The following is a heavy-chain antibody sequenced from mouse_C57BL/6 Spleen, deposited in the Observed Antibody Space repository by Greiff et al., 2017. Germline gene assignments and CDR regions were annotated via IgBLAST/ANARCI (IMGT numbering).Heavy chain of an antibody. Sequence: QVHVKQPGAELVKPGASVKLSCKASGYTFTSYWMQWVKQRPGQGLEWIGEIDPSDSYTNYNQKFKGKATLTVDTSSSTAYMQLSSLTSEDSAVYYCARGPPGPIFDDWGQGTTLTVSS. CDR2: IDPSDSYT. J-gene: IGHJ2*01. V-gene: IGHV1-50*01. CDR3: ARGPPGPIFDD. CDR1: GYTFTSYW. D-gene: IGHD3-1*01.